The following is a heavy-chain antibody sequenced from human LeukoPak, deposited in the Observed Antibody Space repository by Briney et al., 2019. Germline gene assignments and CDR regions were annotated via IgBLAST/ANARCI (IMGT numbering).Heavy chain of an antibody. CDR1: GYTFTSYG. CDR3: ARVHYYGSGSIYYYYGMDV. D-gene: IGHD3-10*01. CDR2: ISAYNGNT. Sequence: ASVKVSCKASGYTFTSYGISWVRQAPGQGLEWMGWISAYNGNTNYAQKLQGRVTITADKSTSTAYMELSSLRSEDTAVYYCARVHYYGSGSIYYYYGMDVWGQGTTVTVSS. V-gene: IGHV1-18*01. J-gene: IGHJ6*02.